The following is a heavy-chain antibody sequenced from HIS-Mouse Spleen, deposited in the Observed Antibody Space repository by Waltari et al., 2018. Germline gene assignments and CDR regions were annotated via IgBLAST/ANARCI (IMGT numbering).Heavy chain of an antibody. CDR1: GFTFSSYA. J-gene: IGHJ4*02. V-gene: IGHV3-30*04. D-gene: IGHD4-4*01. Sequence: QVQLVESGGGVVQPGRSLRLSCAASGFTFSSYAMHWVRQAPGKGLEWVAVISYDGSNKYYADSVKGRLTISRDNSKNTLYLKMNSLRAEDTAVYYCARGLKTVTDFDYWGQGTLVTVSS. CDR2: ISYDGSNK. CDR3: ARGLKTVTDFDY.